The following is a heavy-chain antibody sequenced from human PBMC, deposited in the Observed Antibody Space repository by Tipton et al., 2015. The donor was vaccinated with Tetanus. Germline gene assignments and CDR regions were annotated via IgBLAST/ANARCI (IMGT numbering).Heavy chain of an antibody. CDR1: GASISSNTYY. CDR2: VSYSGST. Sequence: TLSLTCTVSGASISSNTYYWGWIRQPPGKGLEWIASVSYSGSTYYNPSLKSRVTMSLDTSKNQFSLRLDSLTAADTAVYYCARAAGFLGLTHDFWGRGTLVSVSS. V-gene: IGHV4-39*01. CDR3: ARAAGFLGLTHDF. D-gene: IGHD2/OR15-2a*01. J-gene: IGHJ4*02.